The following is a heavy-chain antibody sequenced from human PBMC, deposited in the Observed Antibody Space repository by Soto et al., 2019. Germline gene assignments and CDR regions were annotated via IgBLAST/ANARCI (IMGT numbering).Heavy chain of an antibody. CDR1: GGYIRSNNYY. CDR3: ATLPFYIESGIGY. V-gene: IGHV4-39*01. Sequence: SETQSLTCRVSGGYIRSNNYYWGWIRQPPGKGLEWIGSIHYSGSTYYNPSLKSRVTISVDTSKNQFSLKLTSMTAADTAVYYCATLPFYIESGIGYWGQGTLVTVSS. D-gene: IGHD2-15*01. CDR2: IHYSGST. J-gene: IGHJ4*02.